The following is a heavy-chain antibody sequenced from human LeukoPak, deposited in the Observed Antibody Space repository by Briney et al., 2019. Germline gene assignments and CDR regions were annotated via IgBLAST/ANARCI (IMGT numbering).Heavy chain of an antibody. CDR2: IYYSGST. D-gene: IGHD6-13*01. Sequence: GSLRLSCAASGFTFSSYAMSWIRQPPGKGLEWVGYIYYSGSTNYNPSLKSRVTISVDTSKNQFSLKLSSVTAADTAVYYCARDDAAGNWFDPWGQGTLVTVSS. CDR1: GFTFSSYA. CDR3: ARDDAAGNWFDP. J-gene: IGHJ5*02. V-gene: IGHV4-59*01.